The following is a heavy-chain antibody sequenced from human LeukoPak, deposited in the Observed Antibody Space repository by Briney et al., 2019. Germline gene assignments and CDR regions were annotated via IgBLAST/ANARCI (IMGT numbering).Heavy chain of an antibody. Sequence: SETLSLTCTVSGGSISSYYWSWIRQPPGKGLEWIGYIYYSGSTNYNPSLKSRVTISVDTSKNQFSLKLSSATAADTAVYYCARVGVADLDYWGQGTLVTVSS. CDR2: IYYSGST. V-gene: IGHV4-59*01. J-gene: IGHJ4*02. CDR3: ARVGVADLDY. D-gene: IGHD3-16*01. CDR1: GGSISSYY.